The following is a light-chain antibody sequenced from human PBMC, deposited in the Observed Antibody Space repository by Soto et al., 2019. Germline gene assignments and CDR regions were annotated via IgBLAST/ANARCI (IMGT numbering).Light chain of an antibody. J-gene: IGKJ5*01. Sequence: AIQSTSFYLNWCRHQPGKAPKLLIYAAARLQSAVTSRFSRSGSGTDFTLTIGCRQQEDFATYDCQQSYSTITFGQGTDWRL. CDR3: QQSYSTIT. CDR2: AAA. CDR1: QSTSFY. V-gene: IGKV1-39*01.